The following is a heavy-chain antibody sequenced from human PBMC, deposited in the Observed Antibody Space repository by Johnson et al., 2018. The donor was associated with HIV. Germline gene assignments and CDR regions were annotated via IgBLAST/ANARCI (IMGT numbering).Heavy chain of an antibody. J-gene: IGHJ3*02. V-gene: IGHV3-49*03. CDR1: GFTFGDYA. D-gene: IGHD4-23*01. Sequence: VQLVESGGGLVQPGRSLRLSCTASGFTFGDYAMSWFRQAPGKGLEWVGFIRSKAYGGTTDYAAPVQGRFTISRDDSKNTLYLQMNSLKTEDTAVYYCTTDLVTPHAFDIWGQGTMVTVSS. CDR3: TTDLVTPHAFDI. CDR2: IRSKAYGGTT.